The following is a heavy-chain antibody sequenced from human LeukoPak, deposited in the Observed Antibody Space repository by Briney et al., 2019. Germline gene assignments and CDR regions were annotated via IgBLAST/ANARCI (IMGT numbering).Heavy chain of an antibody. CDR1: GYTFTSYD. D-gene: IGHD4-17*01. CDR3: ARGPGSDGDYIRDDAFDI. Sequence: ASVKVSCKASGYTFTSYDINWVRQATGQGLEWMGWMNPNSGNTGYAQKLQGRVTMTRNTSISTAYMELSSLRSEDTAVYYCARGPGSDGDYIRDDAFDIWGQGTMVTVSS. J-gene: IGHJ3*02. CDR2: MNPNSGNT. V-gene: IGHV1-8*01.